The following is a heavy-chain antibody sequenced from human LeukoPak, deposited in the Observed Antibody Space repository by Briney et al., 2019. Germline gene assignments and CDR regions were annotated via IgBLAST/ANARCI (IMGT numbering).Heavy chain of an antibody. CDR1: GFTVTVNY. CDR2: IYKSGTI. CDR3: AADSYTSYHRGY. D-gene: IGHD3-16*01. V-gene: IGHV3-66*01. Sequence: GGSLRLSCAVSGFTVTVNYMSWVRQAPGKGLEWVSIIYKSGTISYADSVKGRFIISRDSSTNTLSLQMTSLRAEDTAVYYCAADSYTSYHRGYWGQGTLVTVSS. J-gene: IGHJ4*02.